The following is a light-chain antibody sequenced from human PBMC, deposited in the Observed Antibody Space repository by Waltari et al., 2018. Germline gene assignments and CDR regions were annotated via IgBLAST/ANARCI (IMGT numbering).Light chain of an antibody. V-gene: IGKV1-39*01. CDR1: QSISSY. CDR2: AAS. CDR3: QQSYSTPPS. J-gene: IGKJ4*01. Sequence: IQMTHSPSSLSAPVGDSLTITCPASQSISSYLNWYQQKPGKAPKLLIYAASSLQSGVPSRFSGSGSGTDFTLTISSLQPEDFATYYCQQSYSTPPSFGGGTKVEIK.